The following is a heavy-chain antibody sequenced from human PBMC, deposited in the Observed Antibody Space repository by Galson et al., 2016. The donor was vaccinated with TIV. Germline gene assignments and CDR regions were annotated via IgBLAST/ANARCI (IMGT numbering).Heavy chain of an antibody. CDR1: GGTFSFYA. V-gene: IGHV1-69*13. D-gene: IGHD2-15*01. CDR2: INPIFRTP. Sequence: SVKVSCKASGGTFSFYAITWERQAPGQGLEWMGGINPIFRTPNYAQKFQGRVTMTADDSTRTANMELSSLGSEDTAVYYCARETCSGGTCYSRIGAFDIWGQGTMVTVSS. CDR3: ARETCSGGTCYSRIGAFDI. J-gene: IGHJ3*02.